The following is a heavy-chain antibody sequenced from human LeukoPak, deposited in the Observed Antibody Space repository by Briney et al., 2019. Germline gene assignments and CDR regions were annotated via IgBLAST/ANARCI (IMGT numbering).Heavy chain of an antibody. CDR3: ARISRCGGDCYTNDY. CDR2: ISAYNGNT. D-gene: IGHD2-21*02. Sequence: ASVKVSCKASGYTFTSYGISWVRQAPGRGLEWMGWISAYNGNTNYAQKLQGRVTMTTDTSTSTAYMELRSLRSDDTAVYYCARISRCGGDCYTNDYWGQGTLVTVSS. V-gene: IGHV1-18*01. CDR1: GYTFTSYG. J-gene: IGHJ4*02.